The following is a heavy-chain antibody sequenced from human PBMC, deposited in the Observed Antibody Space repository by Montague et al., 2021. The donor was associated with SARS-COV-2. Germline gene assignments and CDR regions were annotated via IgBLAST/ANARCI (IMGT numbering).Heavy chain of an antibody. V-gene: IGHV2-70*01. CDR1: GSSLSTSGMC. D-gene: IGHD3-16*01. J-gene: IGHJ4*02. Sequence: PALVKPTQTLTLTCTFSGSSLSTSGMCVSWIRQPPGKALEWLALXDWDDDKYYSTSLKTRLTISKDTSKNQVVLTMTNVDPVDTATYYCATTIYDYVWGTRVEFDYWGQGALVTVSS. CDR2: XDWDDDK. CDR3: ATTIYDYVWGTRVEFDY.